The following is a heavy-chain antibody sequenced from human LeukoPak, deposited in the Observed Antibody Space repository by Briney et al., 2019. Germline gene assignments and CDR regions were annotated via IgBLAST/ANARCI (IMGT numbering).Heavy chain of an antibody. V-gene: IGHV4-34*01. D-gene: IGHD6-6*01. Sequence: SETLSLTCAVYGGSFSGYYWNWIRQPPGKGLEWIGEINHSGSTNYNPSLKSRVTISVDTSKNQFSLKLSSVTAADTAVYYCAGTGIAARPPYYYYMDVWGKGTTVTVSS. CDR2: INHSGST. J-gene: IGHJ6*03. CDR3: AGTGIAARPPYYYYMDV. CDR1: GGSFSGYY.